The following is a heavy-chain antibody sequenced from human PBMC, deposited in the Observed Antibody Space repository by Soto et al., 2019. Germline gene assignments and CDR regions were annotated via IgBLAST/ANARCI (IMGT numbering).Heavy chain of an antibody. CDR2: IDWDDDR. D-gene: IGHD4-4*01. Sequence: SGPTLVNPTQTLTLTCTFSGFSLSTSGMCVSWIRQPPGKALEWLALIDWDDDRYYSPSLKTRLTISKDTSKNQVVLTMTNMDPVDTATYYCARCTIAATSPVFDYWGQGTLVTVSS. V-gene: IGHV2-70*01. CDR1: GFSLSTSGMC. CDR3: ARCTIAATSPVFDY. J-gene: IGHJ4*02.